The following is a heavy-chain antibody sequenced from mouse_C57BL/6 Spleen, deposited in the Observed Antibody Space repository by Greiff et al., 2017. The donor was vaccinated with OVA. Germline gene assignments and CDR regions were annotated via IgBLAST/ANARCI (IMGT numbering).Heavy chain of an antibody. CDR1: GYTFTSYG. J-gene: IGHJ4*01. CDR3: AKDTGDAMDY. V-gene: IGHV1-81*01. Sequence: VKLMESGAELARPGASVKLSCKASGYTFTSYGISWVKQRTGQGLEWIGEIYPRSGNTYYNEKFKGKATLTADKSSSTAYMELRSLTSEDSAVYFCAKDTGDAMDYWGQGTSVTVSS. CDR2: IYPRSGNT. D-gene: IGHD1-1*01.